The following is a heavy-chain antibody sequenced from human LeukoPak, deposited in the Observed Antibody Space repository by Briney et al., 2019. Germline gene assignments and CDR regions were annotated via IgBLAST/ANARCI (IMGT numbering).Heavy chain of an antibody. J-gene: IGHJ4*02. V-gene: IGHV4-34*01. CDR2: INHSGST. CDR1: GGFFSGYY. CDR3: ARSSSSEGHFDY. Sequence: SETLSLTCAVYGGFFSGYYWSWIRQPPGKGLEWIGEINHSGSTNYNPSLKSRVTISVDTSKNQFSLKLSSVTAADTAVYYCARSSSSEGHFDYWGQGTLVTVSS. D-gene: IGHD6-6*01.